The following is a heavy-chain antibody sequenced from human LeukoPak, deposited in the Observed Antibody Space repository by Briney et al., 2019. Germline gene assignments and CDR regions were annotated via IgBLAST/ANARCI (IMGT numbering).Heavy chain of an antibody. V-gene: IGHV4-4*02. D-gene: IGHD6-13*01. CDR1: GGSISSSNW. Sequence: PSGTLSLTCAVSGGSISSSNWWSWVRQPPGKGLEWIGEIYHSGSTNYNPSLKSRVTISVDKSKNQFSLKLSSVTAADTAVYYCARTVIAAAGTGAFGDAFDIWGQGTMVTVSS. J-gene: IGHJ3*02. CDR3: ARTVIAAAGTGAFGDAFDI. CDR2: IYHSGST.